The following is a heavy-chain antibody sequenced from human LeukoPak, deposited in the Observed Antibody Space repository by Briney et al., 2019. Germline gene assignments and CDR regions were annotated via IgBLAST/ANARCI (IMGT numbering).Heavy chain of an antibody. CDR3: ATDPPQVTD. J-gene: IGHJ4*02. V-gene: IGHV1-8*01. Sequence: ASVKVSCKASGYTFISYDIHWVRQAPGQGLEWMGWMDTNSDNTVSAQKFQGRVTMTEDTSTDTAYMELSNLRSEDTAVYYCATDPPQVTDWGQGTLVTVSS. D-gene: IGHD2-21*02. CDR1: GYTFISYD. CDR2: MDTNSDNT.